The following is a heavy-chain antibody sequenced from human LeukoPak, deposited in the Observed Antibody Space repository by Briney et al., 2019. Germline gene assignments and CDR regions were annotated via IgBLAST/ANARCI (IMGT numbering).Heavy chain of an antibody. D-gene: IGHD3-10*01. CDR1: GFTFSDYY. V-gene: IGHV3-11*01. Sequence: GGSLRLSCAASGFTFSDYYMSWIRQAPGKGLEWVSYISRGGSTTYYADSVKGRFTISRDNAKNSLYLQMNSLRAEDTAVYYCARVEQRWFGETPWGQGTLVTVSS. CDR2: ISRGGSTT. CDR3: ARVEQRWFGETP. J-gene: IGHJ5*02.